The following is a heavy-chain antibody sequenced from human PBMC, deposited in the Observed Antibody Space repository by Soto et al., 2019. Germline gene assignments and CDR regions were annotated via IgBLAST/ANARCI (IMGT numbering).Heavy chain of an antibody. J-gene: IGHJ3*02. CDR3: AWGRDASSHHAFEI. CDR1: GYSLTNNW. D-gene: IGHD3-16*01. Sequence: PGGSLKISFNGSGYSLTNNWIHWVRQMPGKGLEWMGRINPGDCVNYYNPSFQGRLTMSADKSISPAYLQSSSLKSTDTAMYYCAWGRDASSHHAFEIWGQGKMVTVSS. V-gene: IGHV5-10-1*01. CDR2: INPGDCVN.